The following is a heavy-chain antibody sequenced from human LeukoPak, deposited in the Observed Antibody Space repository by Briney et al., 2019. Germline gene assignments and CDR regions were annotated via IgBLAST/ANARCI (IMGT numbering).Heavy chain of an antibody. V-gene: IGHV1-46*02. CDR2: IHPNDGGT. CDR3: ARGDIDH. J-gene: IGHJ5*02. CDR1: GYTFNIYY. Sequence: AASVKVSCKTSGYTFNIYYVQWVRQAPGQGLEWMGVIHPNDGGTTYAQKFRGRIIMTSDTSTSTIYMELSSLRSDDTAVYYCARGDIDHWGQGTLVTVSS. D-gene: IGHD2-15*01.